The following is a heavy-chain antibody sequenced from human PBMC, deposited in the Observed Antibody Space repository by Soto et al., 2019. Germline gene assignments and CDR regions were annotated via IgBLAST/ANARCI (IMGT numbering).Heavy chain of an antibody. CDR2: VSGSGSST. V-gene: IGHV3-23*01. J-gene: IGHJ4*02. CDR3: VRDLRFLDWPYFDN. Sequence: EVQLLESGGGLLQPGGSLRLSCAASGFTFRTYAMSWVRQAPGKGLEWVSGVSGSGSSTYYTESVKGRFTVSRDNSKNTLYLQLNSLRAEDTARHYCVRDLRFLDWPYFDNGGQGTLGTVSS. D-gene: IGHD3-3*01. CDR1: GFTFRTYA.